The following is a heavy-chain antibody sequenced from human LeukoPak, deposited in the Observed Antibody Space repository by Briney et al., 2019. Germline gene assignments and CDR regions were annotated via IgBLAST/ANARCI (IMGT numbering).Heavy chain of an antibody. Sequence: GGSLRLSCAASGFTFSSYAMSWVRQAPGKGLEWVSYISSSGSTIYYADSVKGRFTISRDNAKNSLYLQMNSLRAEDTAVYYCARTQTYYYDSSGYYAGYWGQGTLVTVSS. CDR3: ARTQTYYYDSSGYYAGY. CDR2: ISSSGSTI. D-gene: IGHD3-22*01. V-gene: IGHV3-48*04. J-gene: IGHJ4*02. CDR1: GFTFSSYA.